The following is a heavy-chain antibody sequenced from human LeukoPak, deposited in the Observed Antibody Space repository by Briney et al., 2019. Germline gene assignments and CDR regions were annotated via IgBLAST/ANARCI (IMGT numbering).Heavy chain of an antibody. V-gene: IGHV3-7*01. D-gene: IGHD2-15*01. CDR1: GVAIGSSW. Sequence: PGGSLRLSCIVSGVAIGSSWMSWVRQSPGKGLEWVANVNPGGSVQNYVDSVKGRFTISRDNAKNSLYLQMNNLRVEDTAVYYCASTLPYCSEDDCAVGGQGTLVTVSS. CDR2: VNPGGSVQ. CDR3: ASTLPYCSEDDCAV. J-gene: IGHJ1*01.